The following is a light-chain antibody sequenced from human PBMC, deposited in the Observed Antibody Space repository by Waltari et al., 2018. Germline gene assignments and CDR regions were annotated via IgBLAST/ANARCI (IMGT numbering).Light chain of an antibody. CDR1: QRVNSNY. V-gene: IGKV3-20*01. Sequence: VLTQSPGTLSLSPGERGTPPCRASQRVNSNYLAWYQHKPGQAPRLLIYGASSRATGIPDRFSGSGSGTDFTLTISRLEPEDFAVYYCQYYGSSASFGPGTKVDI. CDR2: GAS. CDR3: QYYGSSAS. J-gene: IGKJ3*01.